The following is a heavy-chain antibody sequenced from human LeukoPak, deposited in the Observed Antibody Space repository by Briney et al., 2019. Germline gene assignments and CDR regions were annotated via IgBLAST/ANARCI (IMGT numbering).Heavy chain of an antibody. Sequence: ASVKVSCKTSGYTFTDFTMHWFRQAPGQRLEWMGCINGGNADTQYSQNFQGRVTITRDTSANTGFMELSSLKSEDTAVYYCANARVAGGFQYLRHWGQGALVTVSS. CDR2: INGGNADT. V-gene: IGHV1-3*01. D-gene: IGHD6-19*01. CDR3: ANARVAGGFQYLRH. CDR1: GYTFTDFT. J-gene: IGHJ1*01.